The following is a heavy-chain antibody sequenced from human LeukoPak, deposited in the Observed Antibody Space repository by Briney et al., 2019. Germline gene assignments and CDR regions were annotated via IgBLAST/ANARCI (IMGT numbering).Heavy chain of an antibody. CDR2: ISGSGGST. J-gene: IGHJ4*02. V-gene: IGHV3-23*01. CDR1: GFTFSSHG. D-gene: IGHD2-2*01. CDR3: VFSSTVTRGFDY. Sequence: GRSLRLSCAASGFTFSSHGMHWVRQAPGKGLEWVSAISGSGGSTYYADSVKGRFTISRDNSKNTLYLQMNSLRVEDTAIYYCVFSSTVTRGFDYWGQGTLVTVSS.